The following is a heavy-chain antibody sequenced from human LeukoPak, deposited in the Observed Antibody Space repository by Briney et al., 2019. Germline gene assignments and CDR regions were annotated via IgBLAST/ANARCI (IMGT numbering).Heavy chain of an antibody. Sequence: ASVKVSCKGSGYTFISYGITWVRQAPGQGLEWMGWISAYNGNTNYAQKLQGRVTMTTDTPTSTAYMELSSLRSEDTAVYYCAADRGYCDGDCLDVWGQGTTVTVSS. D-gene: IGHD2-21*02. CDR3: AADRGYCDGDCLDV. CDR2: ISAYNGNT. CDR1: GYTFISYG. V-gene: IGHV1-18*01. J-gene: IGHJ6*02.